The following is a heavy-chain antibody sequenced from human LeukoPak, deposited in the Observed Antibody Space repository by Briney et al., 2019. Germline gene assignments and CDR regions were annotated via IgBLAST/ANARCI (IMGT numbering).Heavy chain of an antibody. Sequence: SQTLSLTCAISGDSVSSNSVTWNWIRQSPSRGFEWLGRTYYRSTWYNDYAVSVRGRITVNPDTSKNQFSLHLNSVTPEDTAVYYCARRLTQYDCFDPWGQGILVTVSS. V-gene: IGHV6-1*01. J-gene: IGHJ5*02. CDR3: ARRLTQYDCFDP. CDR1: GDSVSSNSVT. CDR2: TYYRSTWYN. D-gene: IGHD2-2*01.